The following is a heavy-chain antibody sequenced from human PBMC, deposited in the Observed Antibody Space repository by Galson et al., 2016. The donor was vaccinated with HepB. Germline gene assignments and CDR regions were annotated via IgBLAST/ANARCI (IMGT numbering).Heavy chain of an antibody. CDR2: INTTSSDT. D-gene: IGHD3-3*01. V-gene: IGHV1-2*02. J-gene: IGHJ5*02. CDR1: GYTFTGYY. Sequence: SVKVSCKASGYTFTGYYMHWVRQAPGQGLGWMWWINTTSSDTYYAHKVKGRVTLTRDTSINTAYMELSSLRSDDTALYYCARDRKAFLEGTYTYPPRYNYFDPWGQGTLVTVSS. CDR3: ARDRKAFLEGTYTYPPRYNYFDP.